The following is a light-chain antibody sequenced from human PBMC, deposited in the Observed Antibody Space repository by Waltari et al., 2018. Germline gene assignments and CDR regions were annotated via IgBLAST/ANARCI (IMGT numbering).Light chain of an antibody. V-gene: IGLV3-21*02. CDR3: QVWDSGSDHYV. Sequence: SYVLTQPPSVSVAPGQTARISCDGNNIGSNTVHWYQQKPGQAPVLVVYDDGDRPSGIPERFSGSNSGNTATLTISRVDAGDEADYYCQVWDSGSDHYVFGTVTKVTVL. CDR1: NIGSNT. J-gene: IGLJ1*01. CDR2: DDG.